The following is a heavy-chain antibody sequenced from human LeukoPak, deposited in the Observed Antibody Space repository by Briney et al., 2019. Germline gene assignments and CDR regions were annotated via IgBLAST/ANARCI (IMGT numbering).Heavy chain of an antibody. CDR2: IPHDGGT. D-gene: IGHD2-2*01. V-gene: IGHV4-34*01. Sequence: NPSETLSLTCVVYGVSFSGYYWSWIRQPPGRGLEWIGEIPHDGGTSYNPSLKSRVTISSGTSKNQFSLKLSSVTAADTAVYYCARVSAWSSTSHPTYGMDVWGQGTTVTVSS. CDR3: ARVSAWSSTSHPTYGMDV. J-gene: IGHJ6*02. CDR1: GVSFSGYY.